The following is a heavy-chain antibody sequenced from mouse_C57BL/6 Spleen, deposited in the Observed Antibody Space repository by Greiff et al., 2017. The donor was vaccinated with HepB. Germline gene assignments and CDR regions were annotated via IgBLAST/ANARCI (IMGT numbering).Heavy chain of an antibody. CDR3: ARDRGYGSSYYAMDY. CDR1: GFTFSDYY. D-gene: IGHD1-1*01. J-gene: IGHJ4*01. V-gene: IGHV5-16*01. Sequence: DVKLVESEGGLVQPGSSMKLSCTASGFTFSDYYMAWVRQVPEKGLEWVANINYDGSSTYYLDSLKSRFIISRDNAKNILYLQMSSLKSEDTATYYCARDRGYGSSYYAMDYWGQGTSVTVSS. CDR2: INYDGSST.